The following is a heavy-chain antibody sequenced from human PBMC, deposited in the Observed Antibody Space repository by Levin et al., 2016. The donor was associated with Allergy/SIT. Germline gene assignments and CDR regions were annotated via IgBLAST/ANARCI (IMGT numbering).Heavy chain of an antibody. CDR1: GFIVSSNY. CDR2: IYSGGRT. CDR3: ARKGDVLSSDAFDI. D-gene: IGHD3-16*01. V-gene: IGHV3-53*01. Sequence: GESLKISCAASGFIVSSNYMNWVRQAPGKGLEWVSVIYSGGRTYYADSVKGRFTISRDNSKNTVFLHMNNLRAEDTAVYYCARKGDVLSSDAFDIWGQGTLVTVSS. J-gene: IGHJ4*02.